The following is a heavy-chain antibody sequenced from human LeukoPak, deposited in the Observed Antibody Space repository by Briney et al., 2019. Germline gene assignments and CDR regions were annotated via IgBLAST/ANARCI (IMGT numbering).Heavy chain of an antibody. Sequence: GGSLRLSCAASGFTFSSYGMHWVRQAPGKGLEWVALIWYDGSNKYYADSVKGRFTISRDNSKYTVYLQMNSLRAEDTAVYYCASRRGGIVGDYWGQGTLVTVSS. CDR3: ASRRGGIVGDY. V-gene: IGHV3-33*01. CDR1: GFTFSSYG. CDR2: IWYDGSNK. J-gene: IGHJ4*02. D-gene: IGHD2-15*01.